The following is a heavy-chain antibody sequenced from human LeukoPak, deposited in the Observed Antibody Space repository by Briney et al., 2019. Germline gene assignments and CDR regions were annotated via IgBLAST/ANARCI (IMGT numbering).Heavy chain of an antibody. J-gene: IGHJ3*02. CDR2: IYSSGST. Sequence: PGGSLRLSCAASGFTVSSNYMSWVRQAPGKGLESVSVIYSSGSTYYADSVKGRFTTSRDNSKNTLYLQMNSLRAEDTAVYYCAREYRGSRRSDAFDIWGQGTMVTVSS. CDR3: AREYRGSRRSDAFDI. V-gene: IGHV3-53*01. D-gene: IGHD3-10*01. CDR1: GFTVSSNY.